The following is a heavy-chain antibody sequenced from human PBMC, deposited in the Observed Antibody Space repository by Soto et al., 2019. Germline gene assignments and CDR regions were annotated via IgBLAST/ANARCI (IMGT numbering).Heavy chain of an antibody. CDR1: GFTFSCSA. V-gene: IGHV3-73*01. CDR2: IRSKANSYST. J-gene: IGHJ4*02. CDR3: TREREIAAAGDY. Sequence: GGSPRLSCAASGFTFSCSAMHWVRQASGKGLEWVGRIRSKANSYSTAYAASVKGSFTISRDDSKNTAYLQMNSLKTEDTAVYYCTREREIAAAGDYWGQGTLVTVSS. D-gene: IGHD6-13*01.